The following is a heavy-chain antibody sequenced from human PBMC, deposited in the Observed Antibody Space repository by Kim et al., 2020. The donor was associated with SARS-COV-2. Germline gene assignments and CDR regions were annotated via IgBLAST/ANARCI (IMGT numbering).Heavy chain of an antibody. CDR2: INHSGST. CDR3: ASFASQWLVRQGRAS. CDR1: GGSFSGYY. Sequence: SETLSLTCAVYGGSFSGYYWSWIRQPPGKGLEWIGEINHSGSTNYNPSLKSRVTISVDTSKNQFSLKLSSVTAADTAVYYCASFASQWLVRQGRASWGHGTLVTVSS. D-gene: IGHD6-19*01. J-gene: IGHJ5*01. V-gene: IGHV4-34*01.